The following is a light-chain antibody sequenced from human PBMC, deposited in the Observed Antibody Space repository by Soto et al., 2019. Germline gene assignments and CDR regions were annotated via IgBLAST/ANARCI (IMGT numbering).Light chain of an antibody. Sequence: DIVMTQSPATLSVSPGERATLSCRASQSVSSKLAWYQQKPGQPPRLLIYGASTRATGIPARFSGSGSGTEFTLTISSLQSEDFAVYYCQQYNNWWTFGQGTKVDIK. V-gene: IGKV3-15*01. CDR2: GAS. CDR1: QSVSSK. CDR3: QQYNNWWT. J-gene: IGKJ1*01.